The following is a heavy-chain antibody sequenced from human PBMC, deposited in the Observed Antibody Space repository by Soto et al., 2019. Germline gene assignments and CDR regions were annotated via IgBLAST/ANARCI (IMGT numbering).Heavy chain of an antibody. Sequence: PGGSLRLSCAASGFTFSEFAMSWVRLAPGKGLQWVSASSGSGRHPYYSDSVRRRFAISRDNSKNTLFLDLNRLMAEDTALYSCAKCFSESLTGYSPFDFWGRGALVTVSS. CDR3: AKCFSESLTGYSPFDF. V-gene: IGHV3-23*01. D-gene: IGHD3-9*01. CDR2: SSGSGRHP. CDR1: GFTFSEFA. J-gene: IGHJ4*02.